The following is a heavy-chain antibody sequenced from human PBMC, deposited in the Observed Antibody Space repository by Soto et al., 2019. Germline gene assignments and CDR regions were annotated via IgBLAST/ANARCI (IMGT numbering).Heavy chain of an antibody. CDR1: GYTLTELS. CDR3: ATDLGGIAARPMVNAFDI. D-gene: IGHD6-6*01. CDR2: FDPEDGEA. V-gene: IGHV1-24*01. J-gene: IGHJ3*02. Sequence: ASVKVSCKVSGYTLTELSMHWVRQAPGKGLEWMGGFDPEDGEAIYAQKFQGRVTMTEDTSTDTAYMELSSLRSEDTAVYYCATDLGGIAARPMVNAFDIWGQGTMVTVSS.